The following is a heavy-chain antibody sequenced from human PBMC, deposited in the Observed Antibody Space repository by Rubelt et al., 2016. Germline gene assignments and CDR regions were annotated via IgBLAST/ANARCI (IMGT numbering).Heavy chain of an antibody. Sequence: EVQLVESGGGLVQPGGSLRLSCAASGFSVSNNYMSWVRQAPGKGLEWVSVIYSDGSTSYADSVKGRFTISRHNSKNTLYLEMNSLRTEDTAVYYCAGDYGGNYWGQGTLVTVSS. J-gene: IGHJ4*02. V-gene: IGHV3-53*04. CDR3: AGDYGGNY. D-gene: IGHD3-16*01. CDR2: IYSDGST. CDR1: GFSVSNNY.